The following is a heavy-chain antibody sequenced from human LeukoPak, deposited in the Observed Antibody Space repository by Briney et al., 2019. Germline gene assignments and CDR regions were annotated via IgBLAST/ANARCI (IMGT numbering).Heavy chain of an antibody. CDR3: VKATGYSSGWYEDY. Sequence: GGSLRLSCAASGFTVSSNYMSWVRQAPGKGLEYVSAISSNGGSTYYADSVKGRFTISRDNSKNTLYLQMSSLRAEDTAVYYCVKATGYSSGWYEDYWGQGTLVTVSS. CDR2: ISSNGGST. D-gene: IGHD6-19*01. CDR1: GFTVSSNY. J-gene: IGHJ4*02. V-gene: IGHV3-64D*06.